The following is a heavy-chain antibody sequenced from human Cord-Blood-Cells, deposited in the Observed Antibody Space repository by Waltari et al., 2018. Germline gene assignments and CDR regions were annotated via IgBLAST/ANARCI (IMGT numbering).Heavy chain of an antibody. CDR3: AKLGYCSSTSCYVHDY. Sequence: CAASGFTFSSYGMHWVRQAPGKGLEWVAVISYDGSNKYYADSVKGRFTISRDNSKNTLYLQMNSLRAEDTAVYYCAKLGYCSSTSCYVHDYWGQGTLVTVSS. J-gene: IGHJ4*02. CDR2: ISYDGSNK. D-gene: IGHD2-2*01. CDR1: GFTFSSYG. V-gene: IGHV3-30*18.